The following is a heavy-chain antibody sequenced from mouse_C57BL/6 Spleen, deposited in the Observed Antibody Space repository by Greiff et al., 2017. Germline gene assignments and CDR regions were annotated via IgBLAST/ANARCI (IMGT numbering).Heavy chain of an antibody. Sequence: VQLQQPGAELVRPGSSVKLSCKASGYTFTSYWMHWVKQRPIQGLEWIGNIDPSDSETHYNQKFKDKATLTVDKSSSTAYMQLSSLTSEDSAVYYCARSFTTQTWFAYWGQGTLVTVSA. CDR3: ARSFTTQTWFAY. CDR2: IDPSDSET. V-gene: IGHV1-52*01. D-gene: IGHD1-1*01. J-gene: IGHJ3*01. CDR1: GYTFTSYW.